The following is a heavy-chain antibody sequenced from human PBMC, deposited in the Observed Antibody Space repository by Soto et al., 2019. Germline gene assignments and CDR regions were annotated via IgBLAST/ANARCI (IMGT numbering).Heavy chain of an antibody. D-gene: IGHD3-16*02. CDR2: INHSGST. CDR1: GGSFSGYY. V-gene: IGHV4-34*01. J-gene: IGHJ4*02. CDR3: ARYYVWGSYRPAYYFDY. Sequence: ETLSLTCAVYGGSFSGYYWSWIRQPPGKGLEWIGEINHSGSTNYNPSLKSRVTISVDTSKNQFSLKLSSVTAADTAVYYCARYYVWGSYRPAYYFDYWGQGTLVTVSS.